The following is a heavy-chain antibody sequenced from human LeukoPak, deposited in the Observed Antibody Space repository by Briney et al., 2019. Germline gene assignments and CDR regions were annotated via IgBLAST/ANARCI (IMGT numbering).Heavy chain of an antibody. CDR2: INHSGST. D-gene: IGHD2-15*01. V-gene: IGHV4-34*01. CDR3: ARQRSIGYCSGGSCYSGPSYYYGMDV. Sequence: SETLSLTCAVYGGSFSGYYWSWIRQPPGKGLEWIGEINHSGSTNYNPSLKSRVTISVDTSKNQFSLKLCSVTAADTAVYYCARQRSIGYCSGGSCYSGPSYYYGMDVWGQGTTVTVSS. CDR1: GGSFSGYY. J-gene: IGHJ6*02.